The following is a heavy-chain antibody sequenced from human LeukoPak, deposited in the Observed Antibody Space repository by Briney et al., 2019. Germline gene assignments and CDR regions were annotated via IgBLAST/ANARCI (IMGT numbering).Heavy chain of an antibody. Sequence: ASVKVSCKASGYTFTGYNTHWMRQAPGQGLEWMGWINPNGGGTNYAQNFQGRVTMTMDTSITTVYMEVSGLTPDDTAVYYCARAVRVTTDFDCWGQGTLVTVSS. CDR2: INPNGGGT. D-gene: IGHD2-21*02. V-gene: IGHV1-2*02. CDR1: GYTFTGYN. J-gene: IGHJ4*02. CDR3: ARAVRVTTDFDC.